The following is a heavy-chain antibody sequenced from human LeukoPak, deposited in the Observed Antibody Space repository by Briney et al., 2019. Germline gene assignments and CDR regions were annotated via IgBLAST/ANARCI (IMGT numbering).Heavy chain of an antibody. J-gene: IGHJ5*02. CDR3: ARRSGYSSGWYVWFDP. V-gene: IGHV4-39*01. CDR1: GGSISSSSYY. Sequence: SETLSPTCTVSGGSISSSSYYWGWIRQPPGKGLEWIGSIYYSGSTYYNPSLKSRVTISVDTSKNQFSLKLSSVTAADTAVYYCARRSGYSSGWYVWFDPWGQGTLVTVSS. CDR2: IYYSGST. D-gene: IGHD6-19*01.